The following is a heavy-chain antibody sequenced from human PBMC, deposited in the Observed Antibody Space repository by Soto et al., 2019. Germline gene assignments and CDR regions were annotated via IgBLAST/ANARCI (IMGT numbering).Heavy chain of an antibody. CDR2: ISYDGSNK. CDR1: GFTFSSYG. CDR3: AKADRPYDFWSGYLDPEYYFDY. Sequence: QVQLVESGGGVVQPGRSLRLSCAASGFTFSSYGMHWVRQAPGKGLEWVAVISYDGSNKYYADSVKGRFTISRDNSKNTLYLQMNSLRAEDTAVYYCAKADRPYDFWSGYLDPEYYFDYWGQGTLVTVSS. J-gene: IGHJ4*02. V-gene: IGHV3-30*18. D-gene: IGHD3-3*01.